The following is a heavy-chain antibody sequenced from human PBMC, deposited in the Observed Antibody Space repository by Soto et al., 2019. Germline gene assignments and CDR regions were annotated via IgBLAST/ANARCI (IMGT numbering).Heavy chain of an antibody. Sequence: EVQLLESEGGLVQPGGSLRLSCAASGFTFSNFAMSWVRQAPGKGLEWVSVISGSGDSTFYADSVKGRFTISRDNSKNTLYVQMNSLRAEDTAIYYCAKGYFDSGLFNWFDPWGQGTLVTVSS. J-gene: IGHJ5*02. CDR1: GFTFSNFA. CDR3: AKGYFDSGLFNWFDP. CDR2: ISGSGDST. V-gene: IGHV3-23*01. D-gene: IGHD3-22*01.